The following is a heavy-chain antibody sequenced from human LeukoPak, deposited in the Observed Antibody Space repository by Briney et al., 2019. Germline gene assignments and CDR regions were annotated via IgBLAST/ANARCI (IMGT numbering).Heavy chain of an antibody. CDR3: AREIAAALYYYYYGMDV. Sequence: PGGSLRLSCAASGFTFSSYAMHWVRQAPGKGLEWVAVISYDGSNKYYADSVKGRFTISRDNSKNTLYLQMNSLRAEDTAVYYCAREIAAALYYYYYGMDVWGQGTTVTVSS. CDR2: ISYDGSNK. J-gene: IGHJ6*02. V-gene: IGHV3-30*01. D-gene: IGHD6-13*01. CDR1: GFTFSSYA.